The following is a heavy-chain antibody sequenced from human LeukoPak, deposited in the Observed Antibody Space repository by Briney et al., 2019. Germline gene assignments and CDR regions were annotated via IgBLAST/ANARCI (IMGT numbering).Heavy chain of an antibody. D-gene: IGHD3-10*01. CDR2: ISAYNGNT. CDR1: GYTFTSYG. CDR3: ARDMFGKSLRNYYGSGIPGY. Sequence: ASVKVSCKASGYTFTSYGISWVRQAPGQGLEWMGWISAYNGNTNYAQKLQGRVTMTTDTSTSTAYMELRCLRSDDTAVYYCARDMFGKSLRNYYGSGIPGYWGQGTLVTVSS. V-gene: IGHV1-18*04. J-gene: IGHJ4*02.